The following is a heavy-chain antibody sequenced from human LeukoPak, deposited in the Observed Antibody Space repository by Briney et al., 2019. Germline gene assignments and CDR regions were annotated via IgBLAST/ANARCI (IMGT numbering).Heavy chain of an antibody. CDR2: IYYSGST. D-gene: IGHD2-15*01. J-gene: IGHJ4*02. CDR1: GGSISSGGYY. V-gene: IGHV4-31*03. CDR3: ARVSRGGGGNY. Sequence: SETLSLTCTVSGGSISSGGYYWSWIRQRPGKGLEWIGYIYYSGSTYYNPSLKSRVTISVDTSKNQFSLKLSSVTAADTAVYYCARVSRGGGGNYWGQGTLVTVSS.